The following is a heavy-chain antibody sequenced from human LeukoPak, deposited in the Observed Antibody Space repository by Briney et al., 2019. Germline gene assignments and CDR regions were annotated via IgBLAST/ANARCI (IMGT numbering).Heavy chain of an antibody. J-gene: IGHJ4*02. CDR2: ISAYNGNT. CDR3: ARDPSNSVGSRVYFDY. CDR1: GYTFTNYG. D-gene: IGHD2-15*01. V-gene: IGHV1-18*01. Sequence: ASVTVSCKASGYTFTNYGISWVRQAPGQGLEWMGWISAYNGNTNYAQKFQDRFTMTTDTSTTTAYMELRSLRSDDTAVYFCARDPSNSVGSRVYFDYWGQGTLVTVSS.